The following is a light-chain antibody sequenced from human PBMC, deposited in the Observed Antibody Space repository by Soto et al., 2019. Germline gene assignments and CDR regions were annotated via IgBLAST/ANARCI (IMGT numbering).Light chain of an antibody. Sequence: DIQMPQSPSSLSASVGDRVTITCRASQDIRIYLNWFQQKPGKAPKLLIYDVSNLEKGVPSRFTGSGSGTDFTLTINSLQPDEIATYYCQQYNVVPPTFGQGTRLEI. CDR1: QDIRIY. CDR3: QQYNVVPPT. V-gene: IGKV1-33*01. CDR2: DVS. J-gene: IGKJ2*01.